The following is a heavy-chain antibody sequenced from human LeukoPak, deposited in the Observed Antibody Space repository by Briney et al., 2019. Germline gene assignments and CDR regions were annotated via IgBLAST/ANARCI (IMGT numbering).Heavy chain of an antibody. V-gene: IGHV4-59*01. J-gene: IGHJ4*02. Sequence: SETLSLTCTVSGGSISSYYWSWIRQPPGKGLEWIGYIYYSGSTNYNPSLKSRVTISVDTSKNQFSLKLSSVTAADTAVYYCARVEDYGAPFDYWGQGTLVTVSS. CDR1: GGSISSYY. CDR3: ARVEDYGAPFDY. D-gene: IGHD4-17*01. CDR2: IYYSGST.